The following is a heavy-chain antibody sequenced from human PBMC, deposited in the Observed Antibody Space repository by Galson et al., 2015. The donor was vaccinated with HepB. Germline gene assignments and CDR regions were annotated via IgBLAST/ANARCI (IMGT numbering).Heavy chain of an antibody. D-gene: IGHD4-17*01. V-gene: IGHV3-33*08. CDR3: ARDQDHGDYEVYYYYGMDV. CDR2: IWYDGSNK. CDR1: GFTFSSYA. Sequence: SLRLSCAASGFTFSSYAMSWVRQAPGKGLEWVAVIWYDGSNKYYADSVKGRFTISRDNSKNTLYLQMNSLRAEDTAVYYCARDQDHGDYEVYYYYGMDVWGQGTTVTVSS. J-gene: IGHJ6*02.